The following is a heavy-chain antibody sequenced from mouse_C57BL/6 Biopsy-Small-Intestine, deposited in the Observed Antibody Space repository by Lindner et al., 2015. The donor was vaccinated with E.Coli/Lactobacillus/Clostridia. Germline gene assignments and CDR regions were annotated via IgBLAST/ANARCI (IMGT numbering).Heavy chain of an antibody. CDR2: IIPIFDTT. Sequence: SVKVSCKASGGTFNSYAISWVRKAPGQGLEWMGGIIPIFDTTNYAQKFQGRVTITADESTRTAYMELSSLKPEDTAVYYCARKYQGDYYHYGMDVWGQGTTVTVSS. CDR3: ARKYQGDYYHYGMDV. CDR1: GGTFNSYA. J-gene: IGHJ1*01. D-gene: IGHD1-1*01. V-gene: IGHV1-55*01.